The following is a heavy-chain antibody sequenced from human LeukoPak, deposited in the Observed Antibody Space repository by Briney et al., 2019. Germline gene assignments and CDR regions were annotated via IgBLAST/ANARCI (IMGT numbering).Heavy chain of an antibody. V-gene: IGHV2-5*02. D-gene: IGHD3-22*01. CDR1: GLSLSTSGVG. J-gene: IGHJ3*02. CDR3: AHTEKKAYYDSSGYTYSVHDAFDI. Sequence: SGPTLVNPTQTLTLTCSFSGLSLSTSGVGVGWIRQPPGKALEWLALIYWDDDKRYSPSLKSRLAITKDTSKNQVVLTMTNMDPVDTATYYCAHTEKKAYYDSSGYTYSVHDAFDIWGQGTMVTVSS. CDR2: IYWDDDK.